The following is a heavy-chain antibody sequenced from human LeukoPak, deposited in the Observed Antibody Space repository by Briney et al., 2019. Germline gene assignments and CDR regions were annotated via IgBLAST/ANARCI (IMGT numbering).Heavy chain of an antibody. CDR2: MNPNSGNT. CDR3: ARGRYRDSSGYYGAFDI. Sequence: ASVKVSCKASGYTFTSYDINWVRQATGQGLEWVGWMNPNSGNTGYAQKFQGRVTMTRNTSISTAYMELSSLRSEDTAVYYCARGRYRDSSGYYGAFDIWGQGTMVTVSS. D-gene: IGHD3-22*01. J-gene: IGHJ3*02. V-gene: IGHV1-8*01. CDR1: GYTFTSYD.